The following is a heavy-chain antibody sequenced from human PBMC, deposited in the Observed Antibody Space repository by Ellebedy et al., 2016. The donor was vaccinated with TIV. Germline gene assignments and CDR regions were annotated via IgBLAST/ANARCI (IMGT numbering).Heavy chain of an antibody. CDR1: GYTFTAYH. CDR2: IYPYNGDT. Sequence: ASVKVSCKASGYTFTAYHIHWARQAPGQGLEWMGWIYPYNGDTNYAQKFQGRVTMTRDTSISTGYMELSGLKSDDTAVYYCAKGGSAYYYFDDWGQGTLVTVSS. CDR3: AKGGSAYYYFDD. D-gene: IGHD3-22*01. J-gene: IGHJ4*02. V-gene: IGHV1-2*02.